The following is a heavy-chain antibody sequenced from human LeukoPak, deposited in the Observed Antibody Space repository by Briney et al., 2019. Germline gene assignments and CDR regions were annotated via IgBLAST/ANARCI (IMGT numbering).Heavy chain of an antibody. J-gene: IGHJ6*02. CDR2: ISSSSYI. D-gene: IGHD6-25*01. CDR1: GFTFSSYS. Sequence: GGSLRLSCAASGFTFSSYSMNWVRQAPGKGLEWVSSISSSSYIYYADSVKGRFTISRDNAKNSLYLQMNSLRAEDTAVYYCARRLNTGRDYYYYGMDVWGQGTTVTVSS. CDR3: ARRLNTGRDYYYYGMDV. V-gene: IGHV3-21*01.